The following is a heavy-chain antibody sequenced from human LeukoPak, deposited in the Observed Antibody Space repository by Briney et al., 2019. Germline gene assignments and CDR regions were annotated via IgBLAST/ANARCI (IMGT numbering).Heavy chain of an antibody. CDR3: ARGRGYTFYY. CDR1: GSSFTTYW. CDR2: IYPGDSDT. V-gene: IGHV5-51*01. D-gene: IGHD5-12*01. Sequence: GESLKISCQHSGSSFTTYWIGWGRQMAGKGLEWIGIIYPGDSDTRYSPSFQGQVTIPAARSISAAYVQWSSLKASDTAIYYCARGRGYTFYYWGQGTPVTVSS. J-gene: IGHJ4*02.